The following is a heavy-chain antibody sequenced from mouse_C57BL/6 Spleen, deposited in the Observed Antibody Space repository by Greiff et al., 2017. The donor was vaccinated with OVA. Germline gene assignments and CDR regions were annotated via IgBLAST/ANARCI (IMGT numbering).Heavy chain of an antibody. Sequence: EVQRVESVAELVRPGASVKLSCTASGFNIKNTYMHWVKQRPEQGLEWIGRIDPANGNTKYAPKFQGKATITADTSSNTAYLQLSSLTSEDTAIYYCARLAIGGSYYFDYWGQGTTLTVSS. CDR3: ARLAIGGSYYFDY. CDR2: IDPANGNT. CDR1: GFNIKNTY. J-gene: IGHJ2*01. D-gene: IGHD2-14*01. V-gene: IGHV14-3*01.